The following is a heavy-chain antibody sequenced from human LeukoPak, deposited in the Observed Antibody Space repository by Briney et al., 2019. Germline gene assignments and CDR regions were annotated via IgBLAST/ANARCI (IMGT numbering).Heavy chain of an antibody. D-gene: IGHD3-22*01. J-gene: IGHJ4*02. CDR1: GGTFSSYA. V-gene: IGHV1-69*13. Sequence: ASVKVSCKASGGTFSSYAISWVRQAPGQGLEWMGGIIPIFGTANYAQKFQGRVTITADESTSTAYMELSSLRSEDTAVYYCARSLRTITMIVVVIPPPFVGWDQGTLVTVSS. CDR2: IIPIFGTA. CDR3: ARSLRTITMIVVVIPPPFVG.